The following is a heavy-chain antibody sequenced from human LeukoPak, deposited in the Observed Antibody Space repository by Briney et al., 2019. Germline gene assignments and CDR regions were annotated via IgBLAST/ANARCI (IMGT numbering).Heavy chain of an antibody. D-gene: IGHD3-22*01. CDR3: ARHIRAFYDSSGYYTPPFYFDS. CDR2: IYHSGST. Sequence: PSETLSLTCSVPGDSDDSISSTSYYWGWIRQPPGKGLEWIGSIYHSGSTYYNPSLKSRVTISVDTSKNQFSLKLSSVTAADTAVYYCARHIRAFYDSSGYYTPPFYFDSWGQGTLVTVSS. V-gene: IGHV4-39*01. J-gene: IGHJ4*02. CDR1: GDSDDSISSTSYY.